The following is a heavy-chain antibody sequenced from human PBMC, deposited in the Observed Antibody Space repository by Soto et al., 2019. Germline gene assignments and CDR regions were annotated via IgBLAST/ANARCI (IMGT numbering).Heavy chain of an antibody. CDR3: ARAGSHGGMDV. J-gene: IGHJ6*02. Sequence: EVQVAEAGGGLIQPGGSLRLSCAVSGFSINTYWMNWVRQAPGKGLEWVANIKGDGNEKNYVDPVRGRFTISRDNAGNSQDLDIHSLTVEDTAVYYCARAGSHGGMDVWGQGTTVTV. CDR1: GFSINTYW. V-gene: IGHV3-7*01. CDR2: IKGDGNEK.